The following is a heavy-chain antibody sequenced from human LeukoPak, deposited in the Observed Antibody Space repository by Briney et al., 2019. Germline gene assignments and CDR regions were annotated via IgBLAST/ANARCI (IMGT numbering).Heavy chain of an antibody. CDR2: INHSGST. J-gene: IGHJ6*02. CDR3: ARSGYSSGWYLNKDYYYYHGMDV. CDR1: GGSFSGYY. D-gene: IGHD6-19*01. V-gene: IGHV4-34*01. Sequence: SETLSLTCAVYGGSFSGYYWSWIRQPPGKGLEWIGEINHSGSTNYNPSLKSRVTISVDTSKNQFSLKLSSVTAADTAVYYCARSGYSSGWYLNKDYYYYHGMDVWGQGTTVTVSS.